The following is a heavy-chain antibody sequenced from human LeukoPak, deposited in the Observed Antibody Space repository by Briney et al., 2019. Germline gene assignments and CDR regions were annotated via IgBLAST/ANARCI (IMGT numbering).Heavy chain of an antibody. CDR1: GYTFTSYY. V-gene: IGHV1-46*01. J-gene: IGHJ6*02. CDR2: INPSGGST. D-gene: IGHD3-10*01. CDR3: ARANGSGSYLGYCYYYGMDV. Sequence: ASVKVSCKASGYTFTSYYMHWVRQAPGQGLEWMGIINPSGGSTSYAQKFQGRVTMTRDTSTSTVYMELSSLRSEDTAVYYCARANGSGSYLGYCYYYGMDVWGQGTTVTVSS.